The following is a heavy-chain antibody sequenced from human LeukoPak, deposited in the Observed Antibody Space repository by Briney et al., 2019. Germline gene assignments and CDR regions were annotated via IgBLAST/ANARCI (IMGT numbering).Heavy chain of an antibody. CDR2: IQQCTRS. J-gene: IGHJ4*02. CDR1: GVSLNNYY. V-gene: IGHV4-34*01. D-gene: IGHD4-11*01. CDR3: ARGYSRVLIDY. Sequence: SETLSLTCAVSGVSLNNYYWSWIRQPPGKGLEWIGEIQQCTRSNYNPSLKSRVTISADTSKNHLFLKLTSVTAADTAVYYCARGYSRVLIDYWGQGTLVTVSS.